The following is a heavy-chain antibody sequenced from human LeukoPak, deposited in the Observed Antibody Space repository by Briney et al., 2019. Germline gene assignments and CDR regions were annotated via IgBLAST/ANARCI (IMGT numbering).Heavy chain of an antibody. Sequence: SETLSLTCAVSGHSISSGYYWGWIRQPPGKGLEWIGSIYHSGSTYYNPSLKSRVTISVDTSKNQFSLKLSSVTAADTAVYYCARDRRESSKPNDAFDIWGQGTMVTVSS. J-gene: IGHJ3*02. CDR3: ARDRRESSKPNDAFDI. D-gene: IGHD4-11*01. CDR1: GHSISSGYY. CDR2: IYHSGST. V-gene: IGHV4-38-2*02.